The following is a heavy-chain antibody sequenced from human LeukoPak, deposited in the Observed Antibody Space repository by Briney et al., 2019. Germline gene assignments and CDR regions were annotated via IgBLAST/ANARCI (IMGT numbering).Heavy chain of an antibody. CDR1: GFTFSDYY. Sequence: GGSLRLSCAASGFTFSDYYMSWIRQAPGKGLEWVSYISSSGSTIYYADSVKGRFTISRENAKNSLYLQMNSLRAGDTAVYYCARALPWELGQYGGMDVWGQGTTVTVSS. D-gene: IGHD1-26*01. CDR2: ISSSGSTI. V-gene: IGHV3-11*04. J-gene: IGHJ6*02. CDR3: ARALPWELGQYGGMDV.